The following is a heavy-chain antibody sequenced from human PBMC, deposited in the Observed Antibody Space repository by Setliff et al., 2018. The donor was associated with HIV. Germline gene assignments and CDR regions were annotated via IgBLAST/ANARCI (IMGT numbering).Heavy chain of an antibody. V-gene: IGHV1-18*01. J-gene: IGHJ4*02. CDR3: ARRATTGDYHHFFDY. Sequence: ASVKVSCKASSNTFSKDVFNWVRQAPGQGLEWMGWVSVYNGKANYAQNFQNRISMTTDTSTSTVYMELRSLVSDETAVYYCARRATTGDYHHFFDYWGQGTLVTVSS. CDR1: SNTFSKDV. CDR2: VSVYNGKA. D-gene: IGHD4-17*01.